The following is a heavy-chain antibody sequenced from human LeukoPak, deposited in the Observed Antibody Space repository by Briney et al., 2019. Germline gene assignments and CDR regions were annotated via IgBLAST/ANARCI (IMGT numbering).Heavy chain of an antibody. CDR1: GYSISSGYY. CDR2: IHHSGST. Sequence: SETLSLTCAVSGYSISSGYYWGWIRQPLGKGLEWIGSIHHSGSTYYNPSLKSRLTVSVDTSKNQFSLKLSSVTAADTAIYYCGLSKLGIAVAGPIDYWGQGTLVTVSS. CDR3: GLSKLGIAVAGPIDY. D-gene: IGHD6-19*01. V-gene: IGHV4-38-2*01. J-gene: IGHJ4*01.